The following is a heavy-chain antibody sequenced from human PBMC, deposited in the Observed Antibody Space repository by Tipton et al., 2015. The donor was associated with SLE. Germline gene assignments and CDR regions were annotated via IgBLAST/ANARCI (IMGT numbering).Heavy chain of an antibody. D-gene: IGHD3-3*01. CDR2: IYYRGTT. CDR3: ARGRSYDFWNFHH. V-gene: IGHV4-59*07. J-gene: IGHJ1*01. CDR1: GGSISSYY. Sequence: TLSLTCTVSGGSISSYYWSWIRQPPGKGLEWIGNIYYRGTTNYNPSLKSRATISVDTSKNQFSLKLNSVTAADTAVYYCARGRSYDFWNFHHWGQGTLVTVSS.